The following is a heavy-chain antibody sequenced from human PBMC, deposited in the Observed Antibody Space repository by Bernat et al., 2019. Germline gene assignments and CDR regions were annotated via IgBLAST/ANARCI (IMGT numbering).Heavy chain of an antibody. J-gene: IGHJ3*02. CDR1: GFTFDDYA. D-gene: IGHD3-10*01. CDR2: ISWNSGSI. V-gene: IGHV3-9*01. Sequence: EVQLVESGGGLVQPGRSLRLSCAASGFTFDDYAMHWVRQAPGKGLEWVSGISWNSGSIGYADSVKGRFTISRDNAKNSLYLQMNSLRAEDTALYYCAKDIGYYGSGREGAFDIWGQGTMVTVSP. CDR3: AKDIGYYGSGREGAFDI.